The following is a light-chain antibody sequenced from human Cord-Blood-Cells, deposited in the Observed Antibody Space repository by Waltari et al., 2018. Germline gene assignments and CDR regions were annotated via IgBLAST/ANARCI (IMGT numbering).Light chain of an antibody. CDR2: RNN. J-gene: IGLJ2*01. CDR3: AAWDDSLSGRVV. CDR1: SSNIGSNY. V-gene: IGLV1-47*01. Sequence: QSVLTPPPSASGTPGQRVTIPCSGSSSNIGSNYGYWYQQLPGTAPKLLIYRNNQRPSGVPDRFSGSKSGTSASLAISGLRSEDEADYYCAAWDDSLSGRVVFGGGTKLTVL.